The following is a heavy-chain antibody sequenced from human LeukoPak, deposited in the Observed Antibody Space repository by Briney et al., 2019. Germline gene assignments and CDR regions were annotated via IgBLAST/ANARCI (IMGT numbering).Heavy chain of an antibody. Sequence: PSETLSLTCTVSGGPISSGDYYWSWIRQPPGKGLEWIGYIYYSGSTYYNPSLKSRVTISVDTSKNQFSLKLSSVTAADTAVYYCARGNRGPDAFDIWGQGTMVTVSS. CDR2: IYYSGST. CDR3: ARGNRGPDAFDI. J-gene: IGHJ3*02. CDR1: GGPISSGDYY. V-gene: IGHV4-30-4*01. D-gene: IGHD3-10*01.